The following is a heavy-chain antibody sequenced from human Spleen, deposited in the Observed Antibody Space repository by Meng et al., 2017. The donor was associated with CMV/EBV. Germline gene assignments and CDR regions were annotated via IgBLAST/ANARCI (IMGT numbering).Heavy chain of an antibody. Sequence: GESLKISCAASGFTFDDYTMHWVRQAPGKGLVWVSRINSDGSSTSYADSVKGRFTISRDNAKNTLYLQMNSLRAEDTAVYYCASQIRFLEWLTHWGQGTLVTVSS. V-gene: IGHV3-74*01. CDR1: GFTFDDYT. J-gene: IGHJ4*02. D-gene: IGHD3-3*01. CDR3: ASQIRFLEWLTH. CDR2: INSDGSST.